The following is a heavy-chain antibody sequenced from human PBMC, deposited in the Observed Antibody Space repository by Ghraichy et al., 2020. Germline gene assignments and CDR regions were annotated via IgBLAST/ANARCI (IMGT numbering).Heavy chain of an antibody. CDR1: GGSINRSY. CDR2: ISYSGST. CDR3: ARDVGDGMATITGAFDT. D-gene: IGHD5-24*01. V-gene: IGHV4-59*01. Sequence: ETLSLTCTVSGGSINRSYWSWIRQPPGRGLEWLGYISYSGSTNYNPSLKSRITISVDTSKKQFSLQLTSVTAADTAVYYCARDVGDGMATITGAFDTWGQGTMVTVSS. J-gene: IGHJ3*02.